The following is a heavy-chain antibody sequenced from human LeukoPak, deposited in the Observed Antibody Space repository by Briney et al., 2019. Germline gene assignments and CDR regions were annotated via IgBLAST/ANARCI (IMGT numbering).Heavy chain of an antibody. J-gene: IGHJ5*02. V-gene: IGHV3-23*01. CDR3: AKDRGYCSSTSCYNWFDP. CDR1: GFTFSSYA. Sequence: GGSLRLSCAASGFTFSSYAMSWVRQAPGKGLEWVSAISGSGGSTYYADSVKGRFTISRDNSKNTLYLQMNSLRAEDTAVYYCAKDRGYCSSTSCYNWFDPWGQGTLVTVSS. D-gene: IGHD2-2*01. CDR2: ISGSGGST.